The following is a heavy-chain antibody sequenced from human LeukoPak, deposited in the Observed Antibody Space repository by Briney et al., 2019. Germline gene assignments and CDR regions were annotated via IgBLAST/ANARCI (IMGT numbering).Heavy chain of an antibody. Sequence: GGSLRLSCAASGFTFSSYSMNWVRQAPGKGLEWVSSISSSSSYIYYADSVKGRFTISRDNAKSSLYLQMNSLRAEDTAVYYCARGDSYGSYFDYWGQGTLVTVSS. J-gene: IGHJ4*02. D-gene: IGHD5-18*01. CDR3: ARGDSYGSYFDY. CDR1: GFTFSSYS. V-gene: IGHV3-21*01. CDR2: ISSSSSYI.